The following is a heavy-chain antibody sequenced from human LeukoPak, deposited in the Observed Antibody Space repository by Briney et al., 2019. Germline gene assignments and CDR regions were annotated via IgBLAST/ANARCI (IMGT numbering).Heavy chain of an antibody. D-gene: IGHD2-15*01. J-gene: IGHJ6*03. Sequence: PSETLSLTCTVSGGSISSYYWSWIRQPPGKGLERLGYIYYSGSTNYNPSLKSRVTISVDTSKNQFSLKLSSVTAADTAVYYCARGGGYCSGGSCYDYYYYYYMDVWGKGTTVTVSS. V-gene: IGHV4-59*01. CDR1: GGSISSYY. CDR2: IYYSGST. CDR3: ARGGGYCSGGSCYDYYYYYYMDV.